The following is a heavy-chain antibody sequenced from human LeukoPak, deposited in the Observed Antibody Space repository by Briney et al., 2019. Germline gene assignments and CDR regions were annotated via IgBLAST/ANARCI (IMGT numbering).Heavy chain of an antibody. V-gene: IGHV1-46*01. Sequence: ASVKVSCKASGYTFTSYYMHWVRQAPGQGLEWMGIINPSGGSTSYAQKFQGRVTMTRDTSTSTVYMEPSSLRSEDTAVYYCARAYYDISTGYYKSYYYGMDVWGQGTTVTVSS. CDR3: ARAYYDISTGYYKSYYYGMDV. CDR1: GYTFTSYY. J-gene: IGHJ6*02. D-gene: IGHD3-9*01. CDR2: INPSGGST.